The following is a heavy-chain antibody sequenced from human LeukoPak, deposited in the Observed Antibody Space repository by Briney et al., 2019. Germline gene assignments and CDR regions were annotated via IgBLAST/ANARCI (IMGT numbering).Heavy chain of an antibody. CDR3: ATGSEDYYDSSGYYGY. D-gene: IGHD3-22*01. Sequence: GASVKVSCKASGYAFTGYYMHWVRQAPGQGLEWMGWINPNSGGTNYAQKFQGRVTMTRDTSISTAYMELSRLRSDDTAVYYCATGSEDYYDSSGYYGYWGQGTLVTVSS. J-gene: IGHJ4*02. V-gene: IGHV1-2*02. CDR1: GYAFTGYY. CDR2: INPNSGGT.